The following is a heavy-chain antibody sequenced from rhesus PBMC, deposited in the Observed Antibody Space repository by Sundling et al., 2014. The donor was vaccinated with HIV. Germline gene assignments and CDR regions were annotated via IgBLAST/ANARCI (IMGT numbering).Heavy chain of an antibody. V-gene: IGHV4-173*01. J-gene: IGHJ2*01. CDR3: AREVGGSSSLFWYFDL. Sequence: QVQLQESGPGLVKPSETLSLTCAVSGGSISSNYWSWIRQPPGKGLEWIGRISGSGGSTDYNPSLKSRVTISTDTSKNQFSLKLSSVTAADTAVYYCAREVGGSSSLFWYFDLWGPGTPITISS. CDR2: ISGSGGST. D-gene: IGHD4-29*01. CDR1: GGSISSNY.